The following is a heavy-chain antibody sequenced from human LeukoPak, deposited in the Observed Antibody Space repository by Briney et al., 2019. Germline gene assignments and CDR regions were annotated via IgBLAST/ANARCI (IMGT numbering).Heavy chain of an antibody. J-gene: IGHJ4*02. D-gene: IGHD4-17*01. CDR2: IYPGDSDT. CDR1: GYSFTSYW. CDR3: AISDYGDYERLFDY. V-gene: IGHV5-51*01. Sequence: GESLKISCKGSGYSFTSYWIGWVRQIPGKGLEWVGIIYPGDSDTRYSPSFQGQVTISADKSISAAYLQWSSLKASDTAMNYCAISDYGDYERLFDYWGQGTLVTASS.